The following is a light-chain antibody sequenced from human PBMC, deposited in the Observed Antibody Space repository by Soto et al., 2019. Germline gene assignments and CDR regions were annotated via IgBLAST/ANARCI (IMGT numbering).Light chain of an antibody. CDR2: AAS. CDR1: QTINTY. Sequence: DIQMTQSPSSLSASVGDRVTITCRASQTINTYLNWYQQKPGKAPKLLIHAASSLQSGVPSRFSGSGSGTDVTLPISSLQPEDFATYYCQQSYRTPLTFGPGTKVDIK. CDR3: QQSYRTPLT. J-gene: IGKJ3*01. V-gene: IGKV1-39*01.